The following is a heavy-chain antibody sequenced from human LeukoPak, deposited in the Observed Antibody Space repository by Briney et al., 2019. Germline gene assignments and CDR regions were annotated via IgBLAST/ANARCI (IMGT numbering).Heavy chain of an antibody. Sequence: PGGSLRLSCAASGFTFSNYEMNWVRQAPGKGLEWVSYISSSGGTMYYADSVKGRFTISRDNAKNSLYLQMNSLRAEDTAVYYCARVAYCAGDCHHMDSWGQGTLDTVSS. D-gene: IGHD2-21*02. CDR3: ARVAYCAGDCHHMDS. CDR2: ISSSGGTM. V-gene: IGHV3-48*03. CDR1: GFTFSNYE. J-gene: IGHJ4*02.